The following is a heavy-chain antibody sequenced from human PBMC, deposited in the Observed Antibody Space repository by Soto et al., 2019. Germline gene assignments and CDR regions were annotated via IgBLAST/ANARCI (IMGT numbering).Heavy chain of an antibody. D-gene: IGHD4-4*01. J-gene: IGHJ4*02. CDR1: GYTFTGYY. CDR2: INPNNGGT. Sequence: ASVKVSCKASGYTFTGYYMHWVRQAPGQGLEWMGWINPNNGGTNYAQKFQGRVTMTKDTSTDTAYMELSSLRSEDTAVYYCATGATVTKRPSFDYWGQGTLVTVSS. CDR3: ATGATVTKRPSFDY. V-gene: IGHV1-2*02.